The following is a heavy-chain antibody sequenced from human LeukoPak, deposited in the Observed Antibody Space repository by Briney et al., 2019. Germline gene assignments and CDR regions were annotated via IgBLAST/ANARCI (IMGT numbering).Heavy chain of an antibody. CDR2: IYHSGST. Sequence: PSETLSLTXAVSGYSISSGYYWGWIRQPPGKRLEWIGSIYHSGSTYYNPSLKSRVTISVDTSKNQFSLKLSSVTAADTAVYYCARLRVNYDFWTDYWGQGTLVTVSS. CDR1: GYSISSGYY. V-gene: IGHV4-38-2*01. J-gene: IGHJ4*02. CDR3: ARLRVNYDFWTDY. D-gene: IGHD3-3*01.